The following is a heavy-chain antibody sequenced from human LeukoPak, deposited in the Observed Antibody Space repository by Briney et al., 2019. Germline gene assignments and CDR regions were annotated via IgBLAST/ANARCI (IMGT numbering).Heavy chain of an antibody. Sequence: LRLSCAASGFTFSSYGMHWVRQHPGKGLEWIGYIYYSGSTYYNPSLKGRVTISVNTSKNQFSLKLSSVTAADTAVYYCARVDRGTIDYWGQGTLVTVSS. CDR2: IYYSGST. CDR3: ARVDRGTIDY. CDR1: GFTFSSYG. J-gene: IGHJ4*02. V-gene: IGHV4-31*02. D-gene: IGHD2-8*01.